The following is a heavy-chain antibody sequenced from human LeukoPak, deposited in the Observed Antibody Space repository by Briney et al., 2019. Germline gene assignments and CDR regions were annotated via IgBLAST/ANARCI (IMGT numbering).Heavy chain of an antibody. CDR3: AKDYRYAIAAAGRQYNWFDS. CDR2: VSGSGGST. V-gene: IGHV3-23*01. Sequence: PGGSLRLSCAASGFTFSSYAMSWVRQAPGKGLEWVSAVSGSGGSTYYADSVQGRFIISRDDSKNTLYLQMNSLRAEDTAVYYCAKDYRYAIAAAGRQYNWFDSWGQGTLVTVSS. D-gene: IGHD6-13*01. J-gene: IGHJ5*01. CDR1: GFTFSSYA.